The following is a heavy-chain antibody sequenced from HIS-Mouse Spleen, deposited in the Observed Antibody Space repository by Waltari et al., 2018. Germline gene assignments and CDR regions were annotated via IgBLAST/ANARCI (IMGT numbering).Heavy chain of an antibody. Sequence: QVQLQQWGAGLLKPSETLSLTCAVHGGSFSGSYWGWIRQPPGKGLGWIGEINHSGSTNYNPSLKSRVTISVDTSKNQFSLKLSSVTAADTAVYYCARGYYLVTPNFDYWGQGTLVTVSS. CDR1: GGSFSGSY. CDR2: INHSGST. D-gene: IGHD1-26*01. V-gene: IGHV4-34*01. CDR3: ARGYYLVTPNFDY. J-gene: IGHJ4*02.